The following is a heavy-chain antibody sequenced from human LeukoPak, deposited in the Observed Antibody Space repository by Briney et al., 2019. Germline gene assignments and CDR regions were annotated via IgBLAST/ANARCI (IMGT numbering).Heavy chain of an antibody. CDR1: GGSISSYY. D-gene: IGHD2-15*01. CDR2: IYTSGST. Sequence: SETLSLTCTVSGGSISSYYWSWIRQPAGKGLERIGRIYTSGSTNYNPSLKSRVTMSVDTSKNQFSLKLSSVTAADTAVYYCARERCSGGSCYQDYWGQGTLVTVSS. CDR3: ARERCSGGSCYQDY. J-gene: IGHJ4*02. V-gene: IGHV4-4*07.